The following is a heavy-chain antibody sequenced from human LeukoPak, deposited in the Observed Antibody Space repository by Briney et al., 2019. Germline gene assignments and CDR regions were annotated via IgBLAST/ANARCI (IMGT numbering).Heavy chain of an antibody. Sequence: PGGSLRLSCAASGFTFSSYSMNWVRQAPGKGLEWVSSISSSSSYIYYADSVKGRFTISRDNAENSLYLQMNSLRAEDTAVYYCARDQAVTTGLGYWGQGTLVTVSS. D-gene: IGHD4-17*01. V-gene: IGHV3-21*01. CDR1: GFTFSSYS. CDR2: ISSSSSYI. CDR3: ARDQAVTTGLGY. J-gene: IGHJ4*02.